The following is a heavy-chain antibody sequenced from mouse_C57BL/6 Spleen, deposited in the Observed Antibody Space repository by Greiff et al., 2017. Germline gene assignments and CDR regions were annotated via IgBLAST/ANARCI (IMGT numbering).Heavy chain of an antibody. CDR3: AVSSPPFAY. J-gene: IGHJ3*01. CDR1: GYAFSSSW. V-gene: IGHV1-82*01. Sequence: QVQLQQSGPELVKPGASVKISCKASGYAFSSSWMNWVKQRPGKGLEWIGRIYPGDGDTNYNGKFKGKATLTADKSSSTAYMQLSSLTSEDSAVYFCAVSSPPFAYWGQGTLVTVSA. D-gene: IGHD1-1*01. CDR2: IYPGDGDT.